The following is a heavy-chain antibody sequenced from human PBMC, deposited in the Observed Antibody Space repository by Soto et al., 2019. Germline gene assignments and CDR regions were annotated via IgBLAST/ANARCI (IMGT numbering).Heavy chain of an antibody. Sequence: QVQLVESGGGVVQPGRSLRLSCAASGFTFSSYGMHWVRQAPGKGLEWVAVISYDGSNKYYADSVKGRFTISRDNSKNTLYLQMNSLRAEDTAVYYCAKDGEEGIDYWGQGTLVTVSS. CDR2: ISYDGSNK. CDR3: AKDGEEGIDY. CDR1: GFTFSSYG. V-gene: IGHV3-30*18. J-gene: IGHJ4*02.